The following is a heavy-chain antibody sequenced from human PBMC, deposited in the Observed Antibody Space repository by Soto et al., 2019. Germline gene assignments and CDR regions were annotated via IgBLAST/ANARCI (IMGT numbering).Heavy chain of an antibody. Sequence: VRSSETLSLTCTVSGGSISSGGYYWSWIRQHPEKGLEWIGYIYYSGSTYYNPSLESRVTISVDTSNNQFSLKLSSVTAADTAVYFCARRRSSGSCYEETGCWFDPWGQGTLVTVS. CDR2: IYYSGST. J-gene: IGHJ5*02. CDR1: GGSISSGGYY. D-gene: IGHD2-15*01. CDR3: ARRRSSGSCYEETGCWFDP. V-gene: IGHV4-31*03.